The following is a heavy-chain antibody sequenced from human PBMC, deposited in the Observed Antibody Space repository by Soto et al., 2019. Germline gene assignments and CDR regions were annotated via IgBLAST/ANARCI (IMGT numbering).Heavy chain of an antibody. J-gene: IGHJ4*02. CDR3: ARSPYSSGSYYPIDY. CDR2: INAGNGNR. Sequence: ASVKVSCTASGYTFTSYAIHWVRQAPGQRLEWMGWINAGNGNRKYSQKFQGRVTMTRDTSTTTVYMELGSLRSDDTAVYYCARSPYSSGSYYPIDYWGQGTLVTVSS. V-gene: IGHV1-3*01. CDR1: GYTFTSYA. D-gene: IGHD3-22*01.